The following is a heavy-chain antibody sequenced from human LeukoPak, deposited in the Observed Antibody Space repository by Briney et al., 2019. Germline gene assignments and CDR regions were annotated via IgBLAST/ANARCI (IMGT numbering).Heavy chain of an antibody. Sequence: GGSLRLSCAASGFTFSSYGMHWVRQAPGKGLEWVAVISYDGSNKYYADSVKGRFTISRDNSKNTLYLQMNSLRAEDTAVYYCAKDPSTEGDAFDIWGQGTMVTVSS. CDR2: ISYDGSNK. J-gene: IGHJ3*02. D-gene: IGHD5/OR15-5a*01. CDR1: GFTFSSYG. V-gene: IGHV3-30*18. CDR3: AKDPSTEGDAFDI.